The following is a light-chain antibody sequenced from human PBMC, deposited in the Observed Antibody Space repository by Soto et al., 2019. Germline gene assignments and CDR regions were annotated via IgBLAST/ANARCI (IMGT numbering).Light chain of an antibody. V-gene: IGKV3-20*01. Sequence: EIVLTQSPGTLSLSPGERATLSCRASQSVSSSYLAWYQQKPGQAPRLLIYAASSRATGIPDRFSGSGSGPHSTLTISRLEPEDFAVYYCQQYGNSFRTFGQGTKVEIK. CDR2: AAS. J-gene: IGKJ1*01. CDR3: QQYGNSFRT. CDR1: QSVSSSY.